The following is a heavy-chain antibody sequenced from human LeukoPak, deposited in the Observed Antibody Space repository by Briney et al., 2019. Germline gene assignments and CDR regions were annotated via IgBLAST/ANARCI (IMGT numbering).Heavy chain of an antibody. CDR3: AKDGGLWVSAHWGDS. CDR1: GFTFSSYT. Sequence: GGSLRLSCTASGFTFSSYTMTWVRQAPGKGLKWVSTITTGDGNTYYADSVKGRFTVSRDDSKNTLYLQMNSLRAEDTAVYYCAKDGGLWVSAHWGDSWGRGTLVAVSS. J-gene: IGHJ4*02. CDR2: ITTGDGNT. D-gene: IGHD7-27*01. V-gene: IGHV3-23*01.